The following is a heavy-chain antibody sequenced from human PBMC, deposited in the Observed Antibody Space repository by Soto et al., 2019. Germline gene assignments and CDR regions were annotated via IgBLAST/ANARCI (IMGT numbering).Heavy chain of an antibody. CDR3: ARTGAVGLARDFDC. CDR2: INPSAGST. CDR1: GYTFTSHY. V-gene: IGHV1-46*01. J-gene: IGHJ4*02. D-gene: IGHD6-19*01. Sequence: ASVKVSCKASGYTFTSHYMHWVRQAPGQGLEWMGLINPSAGSTSYAQSFQGRVTMTRDTSTSTVFMDLNSLRGEDTAVYYCARTGAVGLARDFDCWGQGTLVTVSS.